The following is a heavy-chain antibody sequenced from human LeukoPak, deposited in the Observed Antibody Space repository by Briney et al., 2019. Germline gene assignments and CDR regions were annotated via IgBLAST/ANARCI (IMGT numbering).Heavy chain of an antibody. V-gene: IGHV4-31*03. D-gene: IGHD3-3*01. CDR1: GGSISSGGYY. CDR2: IYYSGST. J-gene: IGHJ3*02. Sequence: SGTLSLTCTVSGGSISSGGYYWSWIRQHPGKGLEWIGYIYYSGSTYYNPTLKSRVTISVDTSKNQFSLKLSSVTAADTAVYYCARTRYYDFWSGYPDAFDIWGQGTMVTVSS. CDR3: ARTRYYDFWSGYPDAFDI.